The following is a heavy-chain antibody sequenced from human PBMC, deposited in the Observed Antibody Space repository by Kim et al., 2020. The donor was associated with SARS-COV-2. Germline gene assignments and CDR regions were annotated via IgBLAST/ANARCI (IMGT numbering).Heavy chain of an antibody. CDR3: ARARYYDSSGYYYFDY. CDR1: GGSISSGGYY. Sequence: SETLSLTCTVSGGSISSGGYYWSWIRQHPGKGLEWIGYIYYSGSTYYNPSLKSRVTISVDTSKNQFSLKLSSVTAADTAVYYCARARYYDSSGYYYFDYWGQGTLVTVSS. J-gene: IGHJ4*02. CDR2: IYYSGST. V-gene: IGHV4-31*03. D-gene: IGHD3-22*01.